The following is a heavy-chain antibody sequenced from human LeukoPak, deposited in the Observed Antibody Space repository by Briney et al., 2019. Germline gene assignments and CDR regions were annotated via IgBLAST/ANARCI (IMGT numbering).Heavy chain of an antibody. CDR3: ARDPQPEEGVVIQYYYYYMDV. D-gene: IGHD3-3*01. V-gene: IGHV3-64*01. J-gene: IGHJ6*03. CDR1: GFTFSSYA. CDR2: ISSNGGST. Sequence: GGSLSLSCAASGFTFSSYAMHWVRQPPGKGLEFVSAISSNGGSTYYAKSVKGRFTISRDNSKNTLYLQMGSLRAEDMAVYYCARDPQPEEGVVIQYYYYYMDVWGKGTTVTVSS.